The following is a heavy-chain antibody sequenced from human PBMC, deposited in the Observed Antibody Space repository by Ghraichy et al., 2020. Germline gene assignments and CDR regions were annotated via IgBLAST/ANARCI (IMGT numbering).Heavy chain of an antibody. D-gene: IGHD2-2*01. CDR3: ARGYSSTLMNWFDP. Sequence: SQTLSLTCTVSGGSINISGYYWSWIRQPPGEGLECIGYVYDGVNTKYNPSLKGRVTISVDTSKNHFSLNLTSVTAADTAMYYCARGYSSTLMNWFDPWGQGTLVTVSS. V-gene: IGHV4-61*03. CDR1: GGSINISGYY. J-gene: IGHJ5*02. CDR2: VYDGVNT.